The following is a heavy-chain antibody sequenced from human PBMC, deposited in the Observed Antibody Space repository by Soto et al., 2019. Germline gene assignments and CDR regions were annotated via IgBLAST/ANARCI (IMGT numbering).Heavy chain of an antibody. Sequence: QVQLVESGGGVVQPGRSLRLSCAASGFTFSSYGMHWVRQAPGKGLEWVAVIWYDGSNKYYADSVKGRFTISRDNSKNTLYLQMNSLRAEDTAVYYCASYYGSSNYGMDVWGQGTTVTVSS. D-gene: IGHD3-10*01. CDR2: IWYDGSNK. J-gene: IGHJ6*02. V-gene: IGHV3-33*01. CDR1: GFTFSSYG. CDR3: ASYYGSSNYGMDV.